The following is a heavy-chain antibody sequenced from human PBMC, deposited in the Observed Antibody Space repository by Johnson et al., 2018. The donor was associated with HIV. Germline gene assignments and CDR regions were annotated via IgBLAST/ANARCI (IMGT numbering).Heavy chain of an antibody. J-gene: IGHJ3*02. V-gene: IGHV3-64*01. CDR1: GFTFSSYV. CDR3: ARARTTVTILDAFDI. D-gene: IGHD4-17*01. CDR2: ISSKGGST. Sequence: VQLVESGGGVVQPGRSLRLSCAASGFTFSSYVMHWVRQAPGKGLEYVSGISSKGGSTYYANSVTGRFTISRDNSKNTLYLQMGSLRAEDMAVYYCARARTTVTILDAFDIWGQGTMVTVSS.